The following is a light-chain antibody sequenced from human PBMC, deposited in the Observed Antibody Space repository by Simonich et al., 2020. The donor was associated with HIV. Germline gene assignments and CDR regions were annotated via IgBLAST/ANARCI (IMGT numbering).Light chain of an antibody. Sequence: DIVITQSPLSLSVTPGEPASISCRSSQSLLHSNGYNYLDWYLQKPGQSPQLLIYEVSNRFSGGPDRFSGSGSGTDFTLKISRVEAEEVGVYYCMQSIQVPHTFGGGTKVEIK. CDR2: EVS. CDR3: MQSIQVPHT. V-gene: IGKV2D-29*02. J-gene: IGKJ4*01. CDR1: QSLLHSNGYNY.